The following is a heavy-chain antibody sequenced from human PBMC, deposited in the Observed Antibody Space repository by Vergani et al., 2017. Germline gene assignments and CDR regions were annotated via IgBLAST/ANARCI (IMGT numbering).Heavy chain of an antibody. CDR2: ISAYNGNT. V-gene: IGHV1-18*01. J-gene: IGHJ6*02. CDR3: AGGYYDYVWGSYRYTMDV. Sequence: QVQLVQSGAEVKKPGASVKVSCKASGYTFTSYGISWVRQAPGQGLEWMGWISAYNGNTNYAQKLQGRVTMTTDTSTSTAYMELGSLRSDDTAVYYCAGGYYDYVWGSYRYTMDVWGQGTTVTVSS. CDR1: GYTFTSYG. D-gene: IGHD3-16*02.